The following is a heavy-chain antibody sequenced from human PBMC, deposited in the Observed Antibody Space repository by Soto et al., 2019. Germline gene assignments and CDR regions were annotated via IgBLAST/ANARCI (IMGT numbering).Heavy chain of an antibody. D-gene: IGHD1-20*01. V-gene: IGHV4-34*01. CDR2: INHSGST. CDR1: GGSFSGYY. Sequence: ASETLSLTCAVYGGSFSGYYWSWIRQPPGKGLEWIGEINHSGSTNYNPSLKSRVTISVDTSKNQFSLKLSSVTAADTAVYYCAREHNWNNWFDPWGQGTLVTVSS. CDR3: AREHNWNNWFDP. J-gene: IGHJ5*02.